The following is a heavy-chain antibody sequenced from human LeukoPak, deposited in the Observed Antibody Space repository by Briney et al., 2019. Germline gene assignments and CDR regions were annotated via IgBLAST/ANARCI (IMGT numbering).Heavy chain of an antibody. J-gene: IGHJ4*02. V-gene: IGHV1-8*03. CDR2: MNPNSDNT. CDR3: AREGAAGPTDY. CDR1: GYTFTSYD. Sequence: ASVKVSGKASGYTFTSYDINWVRQATGQGLEWMGWMNPNSDNTGYVQKFQGRVTITRNTSISTAYMELSSLTAEDTAVYYCAREGAAGPTDYWGQGTLVTVSS. D-gene: IGHD6-13*01.